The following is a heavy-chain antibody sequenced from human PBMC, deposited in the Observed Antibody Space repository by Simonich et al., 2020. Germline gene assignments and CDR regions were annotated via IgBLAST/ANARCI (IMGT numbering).Heavy chain of an antibody. D-gene: IGHD6-13*01. J-gene: IGHJ2*01. V-gene: IGHV1-2*02. CDR1: GYTFTGYY. Sequence: QVQLVQSGAEVKKPGASVKVSCKASGYTFTGYYMHWMRQAPGKGLEGMGRKNPNSGGTNYAQKFQGRVTMTRDTSISTAYMELSRLRSDDTAVYYCARDSYSSWYFDLWGRGTLVTVSS. CDR2: KNPNSGGT. CDR3: ARDSYSSWYFDL.